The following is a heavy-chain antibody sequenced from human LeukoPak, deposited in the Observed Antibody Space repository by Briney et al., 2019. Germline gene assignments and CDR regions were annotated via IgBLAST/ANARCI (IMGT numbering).Heavy chain of an antibody. V-gene: IGHV3-21*01. CDR2: ITSPVGHI. CDR3: ATDGQSSGWYGFDY. Sequence: GGSLRLSCTASGFTFSTYSMNWVSHAPGKGLEWVASITSPVGHIYYADSLKGRITISRDNAKSSLYLQMNSLRGEDTAVYYCATDGQSSGWYGFDYWGQGTLVTVSS. J-gene: IGHJ4*02. CDR1: GFTFSTYS. D-gene: IGHD6-19*01.